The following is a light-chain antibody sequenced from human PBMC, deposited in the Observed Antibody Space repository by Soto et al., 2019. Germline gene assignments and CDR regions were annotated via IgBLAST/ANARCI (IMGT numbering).Light chain of an antibody. CDR1: QGIGTE. CDR3: LQDVSYPRT. CDR2: GAS. V-gene: IGKV1-6*02. J-gene: IGKJ1*01. Sequence: AIQMTQSPSSLSASVGDRVTITCRASQGIGTELGWDQLKPGKAPKLLVYGASTLQSGVLPRFRRSGSGTDFTLTISSLQPDYFATYYCLQDVSYPRTFGQGTKVEIK.